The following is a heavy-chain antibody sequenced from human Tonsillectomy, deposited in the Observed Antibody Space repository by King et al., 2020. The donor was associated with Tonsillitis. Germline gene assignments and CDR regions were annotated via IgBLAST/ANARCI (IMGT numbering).Heavy chain of an antibody. V-gene: IGHV1-58*02. D-gene: IGHD2-2*01. J-gene: IGHJ4*02. CDR1: GFTFTSSA. Sequence: KQLVQSGPEVKKPGTSVKVSCKASGFTFTSSAMQWVRQARGQRLEWIGWIVVGSGNTNYAQKFQERVTVTRDMSTSTAYMELSSLRSEDTAVYYCAAGGLPGDLTIDYWGQGTLVTVSS. CDR2: IVVGSGNT. CDR3: AAGGLPGDLTIDY.